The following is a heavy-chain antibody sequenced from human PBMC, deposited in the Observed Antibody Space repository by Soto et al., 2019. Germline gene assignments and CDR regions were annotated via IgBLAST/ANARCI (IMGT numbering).Heavy chain of an antibody. CDR2: INHSGST. V-gene: IGHV4-34*01. J-gene: IGHJ5*02. Sequence: QVQLQQWGAGLLKPSETLSLTCAVYGGSFSGYYWSWIRQPPGKGLEWNGEINHSGSTNYNPSLKSRVTISVDTSKNQVSLKMSSVTDADTAGYYCARGRCRAGASRWFDPWGQGTLVTVSS. D-gene: IGHD6-19*01. CDR1: GGSFSGYY. CDR3: ARGRCRAGASRWFDP.